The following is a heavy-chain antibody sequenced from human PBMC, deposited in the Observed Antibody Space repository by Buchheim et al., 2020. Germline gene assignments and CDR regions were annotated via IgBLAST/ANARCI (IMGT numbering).Heavy chain of an antibody. CDR2: INHSGST. Sequence: QVQLQQWGAGLLKPSETLSLTCAVYGGSFSGYYWSWIRQPPGKGLEWIGEINHSGSTNYNPSLKSRVTIKVETSKNQVSLKLSSVTAADTAVYYCARGISGWYQYYFDYWGQGTL. D-gene: IGHD6-19*01. V-gene: IGHV4-34*01. CDR1: GGSFSGYY. CDR3: ARGISGWYQYYFDY. J-gene: IGHJ4*02.